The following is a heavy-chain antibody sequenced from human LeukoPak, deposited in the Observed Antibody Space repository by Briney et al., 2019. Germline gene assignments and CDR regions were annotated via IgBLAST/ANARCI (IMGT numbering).Heavy chain of an antibody. CDR1: GVYVSTGSYY. V-gene: IGHV4-61*02. CDR2: AHRSAAS. D-gene: IGHD2/OR15-2a*01. Sequence: SQTLTLTCTVSGVYVSTGSYYWAWIRQPAGKGLEWIGRAHRSAASNYNPSLKDRVIISMDLPNNQFSLRLTSVTAADTAEYYCARDFFRGYYSYLDVWGKGTTVIVSS. CDR3: ARDFFRGYYSYLDV. J-gene: IGHJ6*03.